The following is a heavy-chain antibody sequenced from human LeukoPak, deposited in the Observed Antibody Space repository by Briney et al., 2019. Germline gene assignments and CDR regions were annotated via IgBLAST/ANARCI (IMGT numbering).Heavy chain of an antibody. J-gene: IGHJ3*02. D-gene: IGHD1-26*01. CDR3: ARSSSHSGGYYVAFDT. V-gene: IGHV3-23*01. CDR1: GFTFSNYA. Sequence: GGSLRLSCAASGFTFSNYAMAWVRQAPGKGLEWVAHISSSADSTDYADSVKGRFTIFGDSSKNTLYLQMSGLRAEDTAKYYCARSSSHSGGYYVAFDTWGQGTMVTVSS. CDR2: ISSSADST.